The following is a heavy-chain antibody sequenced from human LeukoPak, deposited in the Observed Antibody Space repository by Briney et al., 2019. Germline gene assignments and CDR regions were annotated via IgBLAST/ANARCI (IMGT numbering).Heavy chain of an antibody. CDR2: ISGSGGST. D-gene: IGHD6-19*01. V-gene: IGHV3-23*01. J-gene: IGHJ4*02. Sequence: AGGSLRLSCAASGFTFSSYAMSWVRQAPGKGLEWVSAISGSGGSTYYADSVKGRFTISRDNSKNTLYLQMNSLRAEDTAVYYCAKSGYSSGWSNYFDYWGQGTLVTVSS. CDR3: AKSGYSSGWSNYFDY. CDR1: GFTFSSYA.